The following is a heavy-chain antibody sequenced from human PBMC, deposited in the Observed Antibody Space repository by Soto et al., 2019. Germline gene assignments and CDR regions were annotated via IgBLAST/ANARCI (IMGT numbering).Heavy chain of an antibody. Sequence: QVQLVQSGAEVKKPGASVKVSCKASGYTFTSYGISWVRQAPGQRLEWMGWISAYNGNTNNAQKLQGRVTMTTDTTTSTAYMELRSLRSDDTAVYYWARERGPTTVAPNASWRRRWFDPWGQGTLVTVSS. D-gene: IGHD4-17*01. CDR3: ARERGPTTVAPNASWRRRWFDP. J-gene: IGHJ5*02. CDR1: GYTFTSYG. V-gene: IGHV1-18*04. CDR2: ISAYNGNT.